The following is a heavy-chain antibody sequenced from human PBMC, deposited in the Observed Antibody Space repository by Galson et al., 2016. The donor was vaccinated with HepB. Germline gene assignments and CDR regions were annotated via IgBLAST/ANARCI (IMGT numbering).Heavy chain of an antibody. V-gene: IGHV3-33*01. CDR2: IWYDGSNI. CDR1: GLTFSNYG. Sequence: SLRLSCAASGLTFSNYGMHWVRQAPGKGLEWVAVIWYDGSNIYYADSVKGRFTISRDNSKNTLYLQMNSLRAEDTAVYYCARGYSSSWYLYYFDYWGQGTLVTVSS. CDR3: ARGYSSSWYLYYFDY. J-gene: IGHJ4*02. D-gene: IGHD6-13*01.